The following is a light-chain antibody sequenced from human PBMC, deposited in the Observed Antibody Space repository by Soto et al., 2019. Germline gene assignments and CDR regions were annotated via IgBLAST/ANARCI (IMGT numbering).Light chain of an antibody. CDR3: CSYAGSTTYYV. V-gene: IGLV2-23*02. Sequence: QSALTQPASVSGSPGQSITISCPGTSSDVGSYNLVSWYQQRPGKAPKVMIYEVTKRPSGVSNRFSGSKSGTTASLTISGLQAEDEADYYCCSYAGSTTYYVFGIGTKVTVL. CDR2: EVT. J-gene: IGLJ1*01. CDR1: SSDVGSYNL.